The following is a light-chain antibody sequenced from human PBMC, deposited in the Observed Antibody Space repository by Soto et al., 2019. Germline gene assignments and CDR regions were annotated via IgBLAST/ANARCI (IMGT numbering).Light chain of an antibody. CDR1: ESVSNN. V-gene: IGKV3-15*01. CDR2: GAS. CDR3: QQYNKWPLT. J-gene: IGKJ4*01. Sequence: EIVLTQSPATLSVSQGERATLSCRASESVSNNLAWYQQKPGQAPRLLIFGASARATGIPARFSGSGSGTEFTLTISSLQSEAFAVYYCQQYNKWPLTFGGGTKVEIK.